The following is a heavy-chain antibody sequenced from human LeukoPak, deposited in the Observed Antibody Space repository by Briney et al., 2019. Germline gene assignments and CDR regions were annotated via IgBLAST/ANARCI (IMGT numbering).Heavy chain of an antibody. D-gene: IGHD2-2*01. V-gene: IGHV4-39*07. CDR2: IYYSGST. Sequence: SETLSLTCTVSGGSISSSSYYWGWIRQPPGKGLEWIGSIYYSGSTYYNPSLKSRVTISVDTSKNQFSLKLSSVTAADTAVYYRASEYCSSATCRFDYWGQGTLVTVSS. CDR3: ASEYCSSATCRFDY. J-gene: IGHJ4*02. CDR1: GGSISSSSYY.